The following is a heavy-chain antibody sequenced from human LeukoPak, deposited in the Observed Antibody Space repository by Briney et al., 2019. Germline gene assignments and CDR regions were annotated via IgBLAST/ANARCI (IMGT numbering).Heavy chain of an antibody. CDR1: GGSISSSSYY. V-gene: IGHV4-39*02. Sequence: SETLSLTCTVSGGSISSSSYYWGWIRQPPGKGLEWIGSIYYSGSTYYNPSLKSRVTISVDTSKNQFSLKLSSVTAADTAVYYCARDLRLTGAHPFDYWGQGTLVTVSS. CDR2: IYYSGST. J-gene: IGHJ4*02. D-gene: IGHD4/OR15-4a*01. CDR3: ARDLRLTGAHPFDY.